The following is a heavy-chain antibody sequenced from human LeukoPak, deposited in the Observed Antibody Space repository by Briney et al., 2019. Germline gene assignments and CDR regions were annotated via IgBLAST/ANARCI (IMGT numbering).Heavy chain of an antibody. Sequence: GGSLRLSCAASGFTFSSYWMHWVRQAPGKGLVWVSRINSDGSSTSYADSVKGRFTISRDNSKNTLYLQMNSLRAEDTAVYYCARAHPNGSGAFDIWGQGTMVTVSS. CDR1: GFTFSSYW. D-gene: IGHD4/OR15-4a*01. CDR2: INSDGSST. J-gene: IGHJ3*02. V-gene: IGHV3-74*01. CDR3: ARAHPNGSGAFDI.